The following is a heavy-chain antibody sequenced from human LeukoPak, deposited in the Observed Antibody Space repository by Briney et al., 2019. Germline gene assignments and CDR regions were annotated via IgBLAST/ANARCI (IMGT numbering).Heavy chain of an antibody. J-gene: IGHJ3*02. Sequence: PGGSLRLSCAVSGFTFSSYWMSWFRQAPGKGLEWVANINQDGSQKFSVDSMKGRFTISRDNAKNSLYLQMNSLRAEDTALYYCAKDIDGVVRAFDIWGQGTMVTVSS. V-gene: IGHV3-7*03. D-gene: IGHD4-23*01. CDR3: AKDIDGVVRAFDI. CDR1: GFTFSSYW. CDR2: INQDGSQK.